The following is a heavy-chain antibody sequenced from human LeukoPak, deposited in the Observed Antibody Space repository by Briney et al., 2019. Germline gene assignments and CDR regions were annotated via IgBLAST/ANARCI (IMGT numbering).Heavy chain of an antibody. CDR1: GGTFSSYA. D-gene: IGHD6-6*01. Sequence: AASVKVSCTASGGTFSSYAISWVRQAPGQGLEWMGGIIPIFGTANYAQKFQGRVTITADESTSTAYMELSSLRSEDTAVYYCARGNPTARPETSFDYWGQGTLVTVSS. CDR2: IIPIFGTA. V-gene: IGHV1-69*13. J-gene: IGHJ4*02. CDR3: ARGNPTARPETSFDY.